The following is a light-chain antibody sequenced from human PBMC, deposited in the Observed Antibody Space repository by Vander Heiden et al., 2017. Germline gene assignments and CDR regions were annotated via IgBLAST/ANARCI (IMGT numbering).Light chain of an antibody. Sequence: EIVLTQSPATLSLSPGARATLSCRASQSVSSYLAWYQQKPGQAPRLLIDDASNRATGIPARFSGSGSGTDFTLTISSLEPEDFAVYYCQQRSNWPPLTFGGGTKVEIK. CDR3: QQRSNWPPLT. V-gene: IGKV3-11*01. CDR1: QSVSSY. J-gene: IGKJ4*01. CDR2: DAS.